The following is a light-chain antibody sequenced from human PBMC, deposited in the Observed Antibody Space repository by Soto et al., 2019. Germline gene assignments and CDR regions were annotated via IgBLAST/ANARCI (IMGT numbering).Light chain of an antibody. J-gene: IGKJ1*01. CDR1: QSVSSSY. CDR3: QQYNNWPKT. Sequence: EIVLTQSPGTLSLSTGERATLSCRASQSVSSSYLAWYQQRPGQAPRLLIYGASSRVTGIPDRFSGSGSGTEFTLTISSLQSEDFAVYYCQQYNNWPKTFGQGTKVDIK. CDR2: GAS. V-gene: IGKV3-20*01.